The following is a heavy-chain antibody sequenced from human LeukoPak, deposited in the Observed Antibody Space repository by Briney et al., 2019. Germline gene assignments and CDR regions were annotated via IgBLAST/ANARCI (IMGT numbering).Heavy chain of an antibody. CDR3: AKSGGYCSGGSCPGGYYYGMDV. CDR2: TSYDESNK. D-gene: IGHD2-15*01. Sequence: PGRSLRLSCAASGFTFSSYAIYSVRQAPGKGLEWVAVTSYDESNKLYADSVKGRFTISRDNSKNTLYLQMDSLRAEDTAVYYCAKSGGYCSGGSCPGGYYYGMDVWGQGTTVTVSS. V-gene: IGHV3-30*18. CDR1: GFTFSSYA. J-gene: IGHJ6*02.